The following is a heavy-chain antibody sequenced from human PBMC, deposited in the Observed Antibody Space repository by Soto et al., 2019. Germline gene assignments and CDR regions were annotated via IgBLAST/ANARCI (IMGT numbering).Heavy chain of an antibody. D-gene: IGHD5-12*01. J-gene: IGHJ4*02. V-gene: IGHV3-72*01. Sequence: EVQLAESGGGLVQPGGSLRLSCAASGFTFSDHYMDWVRQAPGKGLEWVGRSRDKVHSHTTEYAASVKGRFTISRGGSEKSLYLQMNSLKTEDTAVYYCARGVVSTGYFDYWGQGTLVTVSS. CDR1: GFTFSDHY. CDR3: ARGVVSTGYFDY. CDR2: SRDKVHSHTT.